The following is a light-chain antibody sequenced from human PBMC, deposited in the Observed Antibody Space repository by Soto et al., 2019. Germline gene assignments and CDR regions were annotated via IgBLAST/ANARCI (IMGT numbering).Light chain of an antibody. V-gene: IGLV2-14*01. CDR3: CSYTHNITAHLI. CDR1: TTDVGAYNF. CDR2: GVT. J-gene: IGLJ2*01. Sequence: QSALTQPASVSGSPGQSITISCTGTTTDVGAYNFVSWYQHHPDKAPKLIIYGVTNRPSGVSNRFSGSKSANTASLTISGLQTEDEAHYYCCSYTHNITAHLIFGGGTKLTVL.